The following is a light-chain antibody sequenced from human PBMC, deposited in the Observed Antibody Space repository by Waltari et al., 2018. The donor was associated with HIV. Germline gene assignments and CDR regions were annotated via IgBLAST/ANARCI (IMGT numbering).Light chain of an antibody. CDR1: SSDVGAYTL. V-gene: IGLV2-23*02. CDR2: EVT. Sequence: QSALTQSASVSGSPGQSITISCTGTSSDVGAYTLVPWYQQPPGEVPKPLIYEVTKRPSGVSTRFSGSKSGNTASLTISGLQAEDEADYYCCSYAGSGLVFGGGTKLTVL. CDR3: CSYAGSGLV. J-gene: IGLJ3*02.